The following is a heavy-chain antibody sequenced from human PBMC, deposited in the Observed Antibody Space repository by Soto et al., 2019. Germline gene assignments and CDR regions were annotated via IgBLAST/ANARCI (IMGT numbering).Heavy chain of an antibody. D-gene: IGHD1-26*01. V-gene: IGHV3-33*01. CDR2: IWYDGSNK. CDR3: ARDLVSWELLRVYYYYGMDV. CDR1: GFTFSSYG. J-gene: IGHJ6*02. Sequence: GGSLRLSCAASGFTFSSYGMHWVRQAPGKGLEWVAVIWYDGSNKYYADSVKGRFTISRDNSKNTLYLQMNSLRAEDTAVYYCARDLVSWELLRVYYYYGMDVWGQGTTVTVSS.